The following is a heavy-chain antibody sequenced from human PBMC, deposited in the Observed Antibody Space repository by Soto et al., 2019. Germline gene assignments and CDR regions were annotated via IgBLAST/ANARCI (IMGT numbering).Heavy chain of an antibody. CDR2: IIPILGIA. Sequence: SVKVSCKASGGTFSSYTISWVRQAPGQGLEWMGRIIPILGIANYAQKFQGRVTITADKSTSTAYMELSSLRSEDTAVYYCARDRLVVVPAAIGRFDPWGQGTLVTVSS. D-gene: IGHD2-2*01. V-gene: IGHV1-69*04. J-gene: IGHJ5*02. CDR1: GGTFSSYT. CDR3: ARDRLVVVPAAIGRFDP.